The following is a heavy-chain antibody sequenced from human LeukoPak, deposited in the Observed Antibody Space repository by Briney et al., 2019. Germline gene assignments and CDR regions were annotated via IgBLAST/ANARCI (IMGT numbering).Heavy chain of an antibody. CDR3: ARWDAYCTGGSCYFGGFAFDI. Sequence: GGSLRLSCVASGFSFSNYATTWVRQAPGKGLEWVSVIGADSGGIQYADSVKGRFTISRDNAKSSLFLQLNSLSAEDTAMYYCARWDAYCTGGSCYFGGFAFDIWGQGTVVTVSS. J-gene: IGHJ3*02. D-gene: IGHD2-15*01. CDR1: GFSFSNYA. CDR2: IGADSGGI. V-gene: IGHV3-21*06.